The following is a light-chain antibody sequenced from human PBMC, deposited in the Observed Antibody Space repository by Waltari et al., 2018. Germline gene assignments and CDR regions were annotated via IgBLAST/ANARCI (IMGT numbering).Light chain of an antibody. CDR1: SLLSRSNNKNY. Sequence: SLLSRSNNKNYLAWYRQKPGQPPKLLIYWASTRESGVPDRFSGSGSGADFTLTISSLQAEDVAVYYCQQYYSLPLTFGGGTKVEI. CDR3: QQYYSLPLT. J-gene: IGKJ4*01. CDR2: WAS. V-gene: IGKV4-1*01.